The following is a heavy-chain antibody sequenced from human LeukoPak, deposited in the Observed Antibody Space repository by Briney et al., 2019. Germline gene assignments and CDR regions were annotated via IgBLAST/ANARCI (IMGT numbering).Heavy chain of an antibody. Sequence: SQTLSLTCAISGDSVCSNSAGWNWIRQSPSRGLEWLGRTYYRSKWYNDYAVSVKSRITINPDTSKNQFSLQLNSVTPEDTAVYYCARSPDGEPGWYFDLWGRGTLVTVSS. CDR2: TYYRSKWYN. V-gene: IGHV6-1*01. CDR1: GDSVCSNSAG. J-gene: IGHJ2*01. CDR3: ARSPDGEPGWYFDL. D-gene: IGHD1-14*01.